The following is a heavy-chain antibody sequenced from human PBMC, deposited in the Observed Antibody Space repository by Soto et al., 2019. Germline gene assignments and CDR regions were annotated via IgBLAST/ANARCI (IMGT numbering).Heavy chain of an antibody. J-gene: IGHJ6*02. CDR2: INPSGGST. CDR1: GYTFTSYY. Sequence: QVQLVQSGAEVKKPGASVKVSCKAYGYTFTSYYMHSVRQAPGQGLEWLGIINPSGGSTSYAQKFQGRVTLTRDTSTSTVYMELSILRSEDTEVYYCARVSYYYGSWIRNYGMDVWGQGTTVTVSS. V-gene: IGHV1-46*01. CDR3: ARVSYYYGSWIRNYGMDV. D-gene: IGHD3-10*01.